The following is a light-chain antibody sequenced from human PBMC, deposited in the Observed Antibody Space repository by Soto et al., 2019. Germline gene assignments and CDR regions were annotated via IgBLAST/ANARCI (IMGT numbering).Light chain of an antibody. V-gene: IGLV2-14*01. CDR1: SSDVGGYNY. J-gene: IGLJ1*01. CDR2: DVS. Sequence: QSVLTQPASVSGSPGRSITISCTGTSSDVGGYNYVSWYQQHPGKAPKLMIYDVSNRPSGVSNRFSGSKSGNTASLTISGLQAEDEADYYCSSYTSGSTYVFGTGTKVTVL. CDR3: SSYTSGSTYV.